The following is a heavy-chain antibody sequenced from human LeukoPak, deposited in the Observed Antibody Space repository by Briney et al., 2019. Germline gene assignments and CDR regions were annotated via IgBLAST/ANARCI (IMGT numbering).Heavy chain of an antibody. V-gene: IGHV3-21*01. CDR2: ISSSSSYI. D-gene: IGHD6-19*01. CDR3: ARDALGYSSGWYQL. J-gene: IGHJ4*02. Sequence: PGGSLRLSCAASGFTFSSYGMSWVRQAPGKGLEWVSSISSSSSYIYYADSVKGRFTISRDNAKNSLYLQMNSLRAEDTAVYYCARDALGYSSGWYQLWGQGTLVTVSS. CDR1: GFTFSSYG.